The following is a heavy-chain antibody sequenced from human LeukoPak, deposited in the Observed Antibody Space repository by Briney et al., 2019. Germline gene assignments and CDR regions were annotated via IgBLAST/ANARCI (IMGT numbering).Heavy chain of an antibody. CDR1: GGSISSSSYY. V-gene: IGHV4-39*07. D-gene: IGHD3-22*01. J-gene: IGHJ4*02. CDR3: ASATDSSGYSPFDY. CDR2: INHSGST. Sequence: KTSETLSLTCTVSGGSISSSSYYWGWIRQPPGKGLEWIGEINHSGSTNYNPSLKSRVTISVDTSKNQFSLKLSSVTAADTAVYYCASATDSSGYSPFDYWGQGTLVTVSS.